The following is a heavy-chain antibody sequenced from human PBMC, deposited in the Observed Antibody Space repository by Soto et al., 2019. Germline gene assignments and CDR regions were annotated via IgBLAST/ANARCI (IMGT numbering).Heavy chain of an antibody. CDR3: ARERTYQLPAPEALDI. CDR2: VYYTGST. J-gene: IGHJ3*02. D-gene: IGHD2-2*01. CDR1: GGSISGYY. V-gene: IGHV4-59*01. Sequence: SETLSLTCTISGGSISGYYWSWIRQPPGKGLEWIGYVYYTGSTKYNPSLESRVAMSADTSKNQFSLKVTSVTAADTAMYYCARERTYQLPAPEALDICGLGTMLTV.